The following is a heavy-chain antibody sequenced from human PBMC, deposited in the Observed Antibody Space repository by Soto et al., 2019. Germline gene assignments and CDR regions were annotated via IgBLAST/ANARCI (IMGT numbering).Heavy chain of an antibody. V-gene: IGHV3-48*02. CDR3: ARAPLETDYSNEYYYYYYGMDV. D-gene: IGHD4-4*01. CDR2: ISSSSSTI. Sequence: ESGGGLVQPGGSLRLSCAASGFTFSSYSMNWVRQAPGKGLEWVSYISSSSSTIYYADSVKGRFTISRDNAKNSLYLQMNSLRDEDTAVYYCARAPLETDYSNEYYYYYYGMDVWGQGTTVTVSS. J-gene: IGHJ6*02. CDR1: GFTFSSYS.